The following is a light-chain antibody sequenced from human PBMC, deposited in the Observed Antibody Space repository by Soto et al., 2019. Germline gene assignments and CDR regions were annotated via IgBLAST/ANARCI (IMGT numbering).Light chain of an antibody. Sequence: DIQMTQSPSSLFASVGDRVTITCRASQSISNFLHWYQQKPGKAPKLLIYTASNLQSGVPSRFSGSGSGTDFTLTISTLQPEDFATYYCQQSYSTLLTFGGGTKVDIK. CDR1: QSISNF. J-gene: IGKJ4*01. CDR3: QQSYSTLLT. V-gene: IGKV1-39*01. CDR2: TAS.